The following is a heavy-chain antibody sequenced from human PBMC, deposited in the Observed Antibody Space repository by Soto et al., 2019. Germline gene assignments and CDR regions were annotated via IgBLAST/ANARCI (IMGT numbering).Heavy chain of an antibody. CDR1: GGTFSSYA. D-gene: IGHD6-6*01. V-gene: IGHV1-69*13. Sequence: GASVKVSCKASGGTFSSYAISWVRQAPGQGLEWMGGIIPIFGTANYAQKFQGRVTITADESTSTAYMELSSLRSEDTAVYYCARDGSSSSYYYYGMDVWGQGTTVTVSS. CDR3: ARDGSSSSYYYYGMDV. J-gene: IGHJ6*02. CDR2: IIPIFGTA.